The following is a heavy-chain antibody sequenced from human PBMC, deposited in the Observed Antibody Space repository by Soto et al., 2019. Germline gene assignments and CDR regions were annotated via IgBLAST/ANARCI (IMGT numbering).Heavy chain of an antibody. D-gene: IGHD2-2*01. Sequence: EVQLVESGGGLVKPGGSLRLSCAASGFTFSSYSMNWVRQAPGKGLEWVSSISSSSSYIYYADSVKGRFTISRDNAKNSLYLQMNSLRAEDTAVYYCARDMGCSSPSCLYYYYYYMDVWGKGTTVTVSS. V-gene: IGHV3-21*01. CDR1: GFTFSSYS. J-gene: IGHJ6*03. CDR3: ARDMGCSSPSCLYYYYYYMDV. CDR2: ISSSSSYI.